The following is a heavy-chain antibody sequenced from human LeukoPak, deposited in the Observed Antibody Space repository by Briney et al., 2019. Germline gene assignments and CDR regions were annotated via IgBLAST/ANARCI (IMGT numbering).Heavy chain of an antibody. CDR1: GFPFSSYW. Sequence: GGSLRLSCVASGFPFSSYWMTWVRQAPGKGREWVANIKQDGSKKSYVDSVKGRFTISRDNAKNSLYLQMNSLRAEDTAIYYCTRAGYIDEGIDCWGQGTLVTVSS. D-gene: IGHD5-24*01. CDR3: TRAGYIDEGIDC. CDR2: IKQDGSKK. J-gene: IGHJ4*02. V-gene: IGHV3-7*04.